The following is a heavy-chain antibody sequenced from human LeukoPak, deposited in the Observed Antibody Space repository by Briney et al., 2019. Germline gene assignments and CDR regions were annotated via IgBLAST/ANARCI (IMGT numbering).Heavy chain of an antibody. J-gene: IGHJ4*02. D-gene: IGHD3-22*01. Sequence: SETLSLTCTVSGYSISSGYYWGWIRQPPGKGLEWIGYIYYSGSTNYNPSLKSRVTISVDTSKNQFSLKLSSVTAADTAVYYCARGPGIVALWGQGTLVTVSS. V-gene: IGHV4-61*01. CDR2: IYYSGST. CDR3: ARGPGIVAL. CDR1: GYSISSGYY.